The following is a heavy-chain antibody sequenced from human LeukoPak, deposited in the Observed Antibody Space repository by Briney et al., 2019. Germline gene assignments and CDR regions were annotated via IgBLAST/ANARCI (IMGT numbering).Heavy chain of an antibody. CDR2: IYYSGST. J-gene: IGHJ6*02. Sequence: SETLSLTCTVSGGSISSYYWSWIRQPPGKGLKWIGYIYYSGSTNYNPSLKSRVTISADTSKNQFSLKLSSVTAADTAVYYCARAYGDYGYYYGMDVWGQGTTVTVSS. D-gene: IGHD4-17*01. CDR3: ARAYGDYGYYYGMDV. CDR1: GGSISSYY. V-gene: IGHV4-59*01.